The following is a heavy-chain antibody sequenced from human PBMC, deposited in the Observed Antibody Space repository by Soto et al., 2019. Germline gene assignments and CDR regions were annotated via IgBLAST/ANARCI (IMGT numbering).Heavy chain of an antibody. CDR2: ISWNSGSI. V-gene: IGHV3-9*01. J-gene: IGHJ6*03. CDR1: GFTFDDYA. CDR3: AKDVSHFGVVTAGISYMDV. Sequence: GGSLRLSCAASGFTFDDYAMHWVRQAPGKGLEWVSGISWNSGSIGYADSVKGRFTISRDNAKNSLYLQMNSLRAEDTALYYCAKDVSHFGVVTAGISYMDVWGKGTTVTVSS. D-gene: IGHD3-3*02.